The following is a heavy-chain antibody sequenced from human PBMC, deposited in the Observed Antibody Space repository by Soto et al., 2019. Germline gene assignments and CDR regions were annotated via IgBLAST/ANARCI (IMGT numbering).Heavy chain of an antibody. J-gene: IGHJ5*01. V-gene: IGHV3-72*01. CDR3: VREGLSASHLIYWFDS. D-gene: IGHD3-16*01. CDR2: VRNMANEYST. CDR1: GFSFGAYF. Sequence: PGGSLSLSCTASGFSFGAYFLDWVRQAPGKGLEWVGRVRNMANEYSTEYAASVKGRFTISRDDSNNSLYLQMHSLKGEDTAVYYCVREGLSASHLIYWFDSWGQGTPVTVSS.